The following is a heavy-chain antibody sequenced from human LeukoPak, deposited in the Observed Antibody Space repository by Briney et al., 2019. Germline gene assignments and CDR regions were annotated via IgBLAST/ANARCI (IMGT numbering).Heavy chain of an antibody. CDR1: GGSSSSYY. V-gene: IGHV4-59*01. Sequence: SETLSLTCTVSGGSSSSYYWSWIRQPPGKGLEWIGYIYYSGSTNYNPSLKSRVTISVDTSKNQFSLKLSSVTAADTAVYYCARDGSRPYCSSTSCYGYYYYYGMDVWGQGTTVTVSS. J-gene: IGHJ6*02. CDR2: IYYSGST. D-gene: IGHD2-2*01. CDR3: ARDGSRPYCSSTSCYGYYYYYGMDV.